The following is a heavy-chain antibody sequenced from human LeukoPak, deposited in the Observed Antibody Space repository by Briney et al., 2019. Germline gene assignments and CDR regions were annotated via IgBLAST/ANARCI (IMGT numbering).Heavy chain of an antibody. V-gene: IGHV4-34*01. CDR2: INHSGST. D-gene: IGHD6-19*01. Sequence: SETLSPTCAVYGGSFSGYYWSWIRQPPGKGLEWIGEINHSGSTNYNPSLKSRVTISVDTPKNQFSLKLSSVTAADTAVYYCARARIAVAGIRYYYYGMDVWGQGTTVTVSS. J-gene: IGHJ6*02. CDR3: ARARIAVAGIRYYYYGMDV. CDR1: GGSFSGYY.